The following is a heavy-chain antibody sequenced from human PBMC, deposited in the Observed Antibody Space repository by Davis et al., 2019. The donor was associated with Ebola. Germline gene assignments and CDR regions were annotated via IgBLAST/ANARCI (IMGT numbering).Heavy chain of an antibody. V-gene: IGHV4-34*01. CDR3: ARFNGEQQLAPFDY. Sequence: MPSETLSLTCAVYGGSFSGYHWSWIRQSPGKGLDWIGEIDQRGSTDYNPSLKSRVTISIDRSKNQFSLMLSSVTAADTAIYYCARFNGEQQLAPFDYWGRGTPVTVSS. CDR2: IDQRGST. D-gene: IGHD6-13*01. J-gene: IGHJ4*01. CDR1: GGSFSGYH.